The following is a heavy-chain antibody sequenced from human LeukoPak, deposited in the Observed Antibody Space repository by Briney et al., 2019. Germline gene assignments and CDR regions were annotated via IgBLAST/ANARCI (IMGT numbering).Heavy chain of an antibody. CDR1: GFTFSSYG. CDR3: ARHVRRGGPLADWFDP. CDR2: IWYDGSNK. V-gene: IGHV3-33*01. D-gene: IGHD3-16*01. J-gene: IGHJ5*02. Sequence: PGRSLRLSCAASGFTFSSYGMHWVRQAPGKGLEWVAVIWYDGSNKYYADSVKGRFTISRDNSKNTLYLQMNSLKASDTAMYYCARHVRRGGPLADWFDPWGQGTLVTVSS.